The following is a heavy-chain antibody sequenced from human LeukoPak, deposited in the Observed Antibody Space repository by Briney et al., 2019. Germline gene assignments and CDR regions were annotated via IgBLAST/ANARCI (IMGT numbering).Heavy chain of an antibody. CDR3: ARRRASYSDSSGYYYGGWFDP. V-gene: IGHV4-34*01. J-gene: IGHJ5*02. D-gene: IGHD3-22*01. Sequence: SETLSLTCAVYGGSFSDYRWSWIRQPPGKGLEWIGEINHSGSTNYNPSLKSRVTISVDTSKKQFSLKLTSVTAADTAVYYCARRRASYSDSSGYYYGGWFDPWGQGTLVTVSS. CDR1: GGSFSDYR. CDR2: INHSGST.